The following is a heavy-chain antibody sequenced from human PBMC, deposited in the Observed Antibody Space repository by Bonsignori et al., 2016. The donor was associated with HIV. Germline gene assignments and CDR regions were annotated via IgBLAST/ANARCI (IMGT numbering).Heavy chain of an antibody. CDR3: VRDQGRTFDY. D-gene: IGHD3-10*01. Sequence: WIRQSPSRGLEWLGRTYYRSKWYNDYAVSVKSRITINPDTSKNQFSLQLNSVTPEDTAVYYCVRDQGRTFDYWGQGTLVTVSS. V-gene: IGHV6-1*01. J-gene: IGHJ4*02. CDR2: TYYRSKWYN.